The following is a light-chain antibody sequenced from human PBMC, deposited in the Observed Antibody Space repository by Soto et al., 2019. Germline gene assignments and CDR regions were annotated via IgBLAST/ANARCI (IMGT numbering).Light chain of an antibody. CDR3: QQRSGWWT. CDR2: DAS. CDR1: QTISTF. Sequence: TVLTQSPATLSLSPGDRATLSCRASQTISTFLAWYQHKPGQTPRLLISDASSRAAGVPSRFRCSGSGADFSLTIVSLEPEDSVIYYCQQRSGWWT. J-gene: IGKJ1*01. V-gene: IGKV3-11*01.